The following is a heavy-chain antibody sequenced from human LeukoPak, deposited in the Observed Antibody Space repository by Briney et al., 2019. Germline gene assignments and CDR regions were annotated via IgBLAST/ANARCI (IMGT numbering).Heavy chain of an antibody. CDR1: GFTVSSNY. CDR2: IYSCGST. CDR3: AKEASSIAARYGDY. Sequence: GGSLRLSCAASGFTVSSNYMSWVRQAPGKGLEWVSVIYSCGSTYYADSVKGRFTISRDNSKNTLYLQMNSLRAEDTAVYYCAKEASSIAARYGDYWGQGTLVTVSS. V-gene: IGHV3-53*01. J-gene: IGHJ4*02. D-gene: IGHD6-6*01.